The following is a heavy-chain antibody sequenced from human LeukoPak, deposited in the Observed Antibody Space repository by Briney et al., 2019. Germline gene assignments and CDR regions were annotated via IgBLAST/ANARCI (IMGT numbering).Heavy chain of an antibody. CDR3: ARTIVVALYYYYMDV. CDR1: GGSFSGYY. J-gene: IGHJ6*03. D-gene: IGHD3-22*01. CDR2: INHSGST. Sequence: PSETLSLTCAVYGGSFSGYYWSWIRQPPGKGLEWIGEINHSGSTNYNPSLKSRVTISVDTSKNQFSLKLSSVTAADTAVYYCARTIVVALYYYYMDVWGKGTTVTISS. V-gene: IGHV4-34*01.